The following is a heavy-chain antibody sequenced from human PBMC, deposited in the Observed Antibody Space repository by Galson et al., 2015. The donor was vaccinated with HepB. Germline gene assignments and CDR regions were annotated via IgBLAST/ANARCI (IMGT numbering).Heavy chain of an antibody. Sequence: SVKVSCKASGYTFTSYGISWVRQAPGQGLEWMGWISPYNGNTNYAQNFQGRVTMTTDTSTNTAYMELRSLRSDDTAVHYCVKGDYCDSGRYCSEQYFQHWGQGTLVPVSS. CDR1: GYTFTSYG. J-gene: IGHJ1*01. V-gene: IGHV1-18*01. CDR2: ISPYNGNT. CDR3: VKGDYCDSGRYCSEQYFQH. D-gene: IGHD3-22*01.